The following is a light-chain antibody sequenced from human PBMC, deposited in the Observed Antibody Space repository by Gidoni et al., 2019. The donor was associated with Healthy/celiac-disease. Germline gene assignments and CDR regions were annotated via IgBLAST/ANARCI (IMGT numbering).Light chain of an antibody. CDR3: HQFNSYTVT. CDR2: DHS. J-gene: IGKJ4*01. Sequence: AIQFTLSPSSLSASVGDRVTSTCLASQGFSSALAWYQQKPGKAPKLLIYDHSSLESGVPSRFSGSGSGTDLALTISSRQPEDFATDDCHQFNSYTVTFGGGTKLEIK. V-gene: IGKV1-13*02. CDR1: QGFSSA.